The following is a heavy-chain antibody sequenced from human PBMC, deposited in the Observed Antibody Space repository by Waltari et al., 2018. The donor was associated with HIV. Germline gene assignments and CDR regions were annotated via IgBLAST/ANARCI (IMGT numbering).Heavy chain of an antibody. CDR3: ARQSYSGTFYYFEN. Sequence: LQLQESGPGLVKPSETLSVTCSVSGGSLRRSGYYWGWVSQAPGKGLEWIGTTYYIGTTYYNPSLKSRVSMSMDTSKNQFSLKMNSVIAADTAIFFCARQSYSGTFYYFENWGPGMLVTVSS. J-gene: IGHJ4*02. D-gene: IGHD1-26*01. CDR2: TYYIGTT. V-gene: IGHV4-39*01. CDR1: GGSLRRSGYY.